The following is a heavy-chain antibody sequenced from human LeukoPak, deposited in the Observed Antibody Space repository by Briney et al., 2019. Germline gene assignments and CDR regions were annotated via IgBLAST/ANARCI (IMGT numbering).Heavy chain of an antibody. D-gene: IGHD4-17*01. J-gene: IGHJ3*02. CDR3: ACDLRPSYGDPRGGAFDI. CDR1: GFTFSSYG. CDR2: ISYDGSNK. Sequence: PGGSLRLSCAASGFTFSSYGMHRVRQAPGKGLEWVAVISYDGSNKYYADSVKGRFTISRDNSKNTLYLQMNSLRAEDTAVYYCACDLRPSYGDPRGGAFDIWGQGTMVTVSS. V-gene: IGHV3-30*03.